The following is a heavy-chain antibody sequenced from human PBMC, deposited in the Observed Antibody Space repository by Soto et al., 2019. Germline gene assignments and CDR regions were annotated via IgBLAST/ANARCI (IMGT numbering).Heavy chain of an antibody. CDR1: GFTVSSNY. D-gene: IGHD6-13*01. V-gene: IGHV3-53*01. J-gene: IGHJ6*02. CDR3: ARDSSSWYRDYYYGMDV. Sequence: GGSLRLSCAASGFTVSSNYMSWVRQAPGKGLEWVSVIYSGGSTYYADSVKGRFTNSKDNSKKTLYIQMNSLRAEDTSVYYCARDSSSWYRDYYYGMDVWGQGTTVTVSS. CDR2: IYSGGST.